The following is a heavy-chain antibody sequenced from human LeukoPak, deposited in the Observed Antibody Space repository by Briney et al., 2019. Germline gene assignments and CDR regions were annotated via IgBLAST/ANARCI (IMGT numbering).Heavy chain of an antibody. CDR1: GGSISSGDYY. Sequence: SETLSLTCTVSGGSISSGDYYWSWIRQPPGKGLEWIGYIYYSGSAYCNPSLKSRVTISVDTSKNQFSLKLSSVTAADMAVYYCARTRDANAYYYYYGMDVWGQGTTVTVSS. CDR3: ARTRDANAYYYYYGMDV. V-gene: IGHV4-30-4*01. D-gene: IGHD2-2*01. J-gene: IGHJ6*02. CDR2: IYYSGSA.